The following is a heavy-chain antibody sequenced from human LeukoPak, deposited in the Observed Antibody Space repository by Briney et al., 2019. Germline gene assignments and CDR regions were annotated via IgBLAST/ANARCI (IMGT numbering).Heavy chain of an antibody. CDR2: ISLAGQT. J-gene: IGHJ4*02. D-gene: IGHD1-26*01. CDR1: GGSISGTNW. CDR3: SRESGPFCPFGY. Sequence: SETLSLTCGVSGGSISGTNWWSWVRQPPGQGLEWIGEISLAGQTNYNPSLNGRVTMSLDKSSNQLSLHLTSVTAAGTATYFCSRESGPFCPFGYWGQGTLVIVSS. V-gene: IGHV4/OR15-8*02.